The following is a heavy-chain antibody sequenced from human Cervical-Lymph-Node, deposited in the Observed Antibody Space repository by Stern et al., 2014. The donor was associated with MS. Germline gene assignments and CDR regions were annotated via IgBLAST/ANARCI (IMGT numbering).Heavy chain of an antibody. CDR1: GYSFTDFN. V-gene: IGHV1-2*06. J-gene: IGHJ6*02. CDR3: ATHGGSSFQMDV. CDR2: IRPHTGGA. Sequence: MQLVESGAEVKKPGASVKVSCKASGYSFTDFNTHWVRQAPGQGLEWMGRIRPHTGGARYAEKFQGRVTMTRDTSITTAYMELDRLTSDDTAVYYCATHGGSSFQMDVWGQGTTGTVSS. D-gene: IGHD6-13*01.